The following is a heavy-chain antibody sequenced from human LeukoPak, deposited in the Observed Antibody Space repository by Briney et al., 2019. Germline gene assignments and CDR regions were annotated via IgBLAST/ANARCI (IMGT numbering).Heavy chain of an antibody. Sequence: PGGSLRLSCATSGFTFNRFGMHWVRQAPGKGLEWVAVIWYDGSNKYYADSVKGRITISRDNSKNTLYLQMNSLRAEDTAVYYCARGSCSGGSCNHWFDPWGQGTLVTVSS. CDR2: IWYDGSNK. CDR1: GFTFNRFG. J-gene: IGHJ5*02. D-gene: IGHD2-15*01. V-gene: IGHV3-33*01. CDR3: ARGSCSGGSCNHWFDP.